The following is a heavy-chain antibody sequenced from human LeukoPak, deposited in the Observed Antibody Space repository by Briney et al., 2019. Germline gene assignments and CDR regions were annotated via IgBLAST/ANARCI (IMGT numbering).Heavy chain of an antibody. CDR1: GYTFTGYY. J-gene: IGHJ4*02. V-gene: IGHV1-2*02. CDR3: ARDLEYYGSGSLY. Sequence: ASVKVSCKASGYTFTGYYMHWVRQAPGQGLEWMGWINPNSGGTNYAQKFQGRVTMTRDTSISTAYMELSRLRSDDTAVYYCARDLEYYGSGSLYWGQGTLVTVSS. D-gene: IGHD3-10*01. CDR2: INPNSGGT.